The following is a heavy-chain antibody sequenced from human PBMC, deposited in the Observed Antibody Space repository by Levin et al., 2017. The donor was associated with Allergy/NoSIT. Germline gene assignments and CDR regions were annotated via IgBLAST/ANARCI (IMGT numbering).Heavy chain of an antibody. CDR2: IHHSGSA. D-gene: IGHD3-10*01. V-gene: IGHV4-31*03. CDR1: GDSMSGRDYY. J-gene: IGHJ6*02. Sequence: SETLSLTCTVPGDSMSGRDYYWTWIRQYPGRGLEWIGFIHHSGSAYYNPSLKSRLAMSLDTSKSQFSLRLTSVTVADTAVYFCARDECAWFGECYGMDVWGQGTTVIVSS. CDR3: ARDECAWFGECYGMDV.